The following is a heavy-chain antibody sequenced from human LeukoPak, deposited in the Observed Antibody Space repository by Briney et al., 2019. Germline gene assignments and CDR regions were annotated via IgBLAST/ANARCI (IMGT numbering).Heavy chain of an antibody. V-gene: IGHV1-8*01. J-gene: IGHJ3*02. Sequence: ASVKVSCKASGYTFTSYDINWVRQATGQGLEWMGWMNLNSGNTGYAQKFQGRVNMTRNTSISTAYMELSSLRSEDTAVYYCARSLLVLDAFDIWGQGTMVTVSS. CDR3: ARSLLVLDAFDI. CDR1: GYTFTSYD. CDR2: MNLNSGNT. D-gene: IGHD3-10*01.